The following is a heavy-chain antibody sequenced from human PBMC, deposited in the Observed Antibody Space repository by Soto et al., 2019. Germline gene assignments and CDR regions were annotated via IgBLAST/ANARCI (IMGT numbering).Heavy chain of an antibody. CDR3: ARGNPFNYAGFDV. Sequence: PSVKVSCKASGYTFSDFDINWLRQASGQGPEWMGWMNAKSGDTFFAQRFQGKFNMTWDTSLSTAYMEVGSLTSDDTAIYYCARGNPFNYAGFDVWGQGTTVTVSS. J-gene: IGHJ6*02. V-gene: IGHV1-8*01. CDR2: MNAKSGDT. D-gene: IGHD3-16*01. CDR1: GYTFSDFD.